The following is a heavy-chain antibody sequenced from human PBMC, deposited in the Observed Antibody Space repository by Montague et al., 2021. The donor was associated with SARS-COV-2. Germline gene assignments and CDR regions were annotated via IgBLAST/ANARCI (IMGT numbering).Heavy chain of an antibody. D-gene: IGHD6-19*01. V-gene: IGHV4-34*01. CDR2: INHGGRT. CDR1: GGSFSGYY. Sequence: SETLSLTCAVYGGSFSGYYWTWIRQPPGKGLEWIGDINHGGRTNYNPSLKSRVTISAETSKNQFSLRVNSVTAADTAVFYCARAPGTAVAGSNNYYGMDVWGQGTTVTVSS. J-gene: IGHJ6*02. CDR3: ARAPGTAVAGSNNYYGMDV.